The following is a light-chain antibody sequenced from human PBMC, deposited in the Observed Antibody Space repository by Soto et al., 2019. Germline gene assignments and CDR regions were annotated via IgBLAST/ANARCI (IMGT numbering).Light chain of an antibody. J-gene: IGKJ2*01. CDR2: DAS. Sequence: DIQMTQSPSTLSAAVGDRVTITCRASQTINRWLAWYQQKPGKAPKLLMYDASILESGVPSRFSGSGSETEFTLTISSLQPDDFATYYCQQYKSSLYTFGQGTKLEIK. CDR1: QTINRW. CDR3: QQYKSSLYT. V-gene: IGKV1-5*01.